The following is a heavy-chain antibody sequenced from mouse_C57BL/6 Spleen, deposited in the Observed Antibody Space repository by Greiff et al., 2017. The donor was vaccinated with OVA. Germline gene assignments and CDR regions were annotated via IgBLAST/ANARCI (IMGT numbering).Heavy chain of an antibody. J-gene: IGHJ4*01. CDR2: IDPSDSET. D-gene: IGHD2-1*01. CDR3: ARADYGNCVGYAMDG. CDR1: GYTFTSYW. V-gene: IGHV1-52*01. Sequence: QVQLQQPGAELVRPGSSVKLSCKASGYTFTSYWMHWVKQRPIQGLEWIGNIDPSDSETHYNQKFKDKGTLTVDKSSSTAYMQLSSLTSEDSAVYFCARADYGNCVGYAMDGWGQGTSVTVSS.